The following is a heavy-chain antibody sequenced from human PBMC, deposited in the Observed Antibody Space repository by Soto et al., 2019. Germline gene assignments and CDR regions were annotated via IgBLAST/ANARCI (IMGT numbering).Heavy chain of an antibody. CDR2: IIPIFGTT. CDR1: GGTFSSYA. Sequence: QVQLVQSGAEVKKPGSSVKVSYKASGGTFSSYAISWVRQAPGQGLEWMGGIIPIFGTTNYAQKFQGRVSITADKSTSTAYMELSSLRSEDTAVYYCAREGLTTLTTGDYYYGMDVWGQGTTVTVSS. D-gene: IGHD4-4*01. V-gene: IGHV1-69*06. CDR3: AREGLTTLTTGDYYYGMDV. J-gene: IGHJ6*02.